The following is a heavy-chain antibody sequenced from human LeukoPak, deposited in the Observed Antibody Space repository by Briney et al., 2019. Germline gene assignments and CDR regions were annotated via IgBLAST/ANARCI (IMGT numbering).Heavy chain of an antibody. J-gene: IGHJ5*02. D-gene: IGHD3-10*01. CDR3: ARVDLRGSNYNWFDP. V-gene: IGHV1-69*08. CDR1: GGTFLSHI. Sequence: ASVKVSCKTSGGTFLSHIFSWVRQAPGHGLEWIGKITPVIETAKYAQTFQGRVSIYTDKDTTTVYMDLSGLRPDDTADYYCARVDLRGSNYNWFDPWGQGTRVIVSS. CDR2: ITPVIETA.